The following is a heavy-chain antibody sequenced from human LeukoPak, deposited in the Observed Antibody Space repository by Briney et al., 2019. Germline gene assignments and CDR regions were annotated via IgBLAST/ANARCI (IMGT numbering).Heavy chain of an antibody. V-gene: IGHV4-39*01. CDR2: IYYSGST. CDR1: GGSISSSSYY. Sequence: PSETLSLTCTVSGGSISSSSYYWGWIRQPPGKGLEWIGSIYYSGSTYYNPSLKSRVTISVDTSKNQFSLKLSSVTAADTAVYYCATGGFESSSTSCLDYWGQGTLVTVSS. J-gene: IGHJ4*02. D-gene: IGHD2-2*01. CDR3: ATGGFESSSTSCLDY.